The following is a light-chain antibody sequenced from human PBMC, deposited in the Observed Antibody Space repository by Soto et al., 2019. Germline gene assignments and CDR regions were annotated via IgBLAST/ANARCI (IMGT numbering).Light chain of an antibody. Sequence: DIQMTQSPSTLSASVGDRVTITCRASQNINQWLAWYQQKPGKAPKFLIYDASILESGVPSRFSDTGSGTEFTLTISSLQPDDFATYYCQRYNSNSRTFGQGIKVEL. J-gene: IGKJ1*01. V-gene: IGKV1-5*01. CDR2: DAS. CDR3: QRYNSNSRT. CDR1: QNINQW.